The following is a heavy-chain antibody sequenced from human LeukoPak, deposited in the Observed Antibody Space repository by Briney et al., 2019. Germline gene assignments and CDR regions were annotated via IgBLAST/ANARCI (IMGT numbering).Heavy chain of an antibody. Sequence: LGESLKISCKGSGYSFNSYWIGWVRQMPGKGLEWMGIIYPGDSDTRYSSSFQGQVTISADKSISTAYLQWSSLKASDTAMYYCARLPGIVATIERYFHYWGQGTLVTVSS. V-gene: IGHV5-51*01. CDR1: GYSFNSYW. CDR3: ARLPGIVATIERYFHY. CDR2: IYPGDSDT. D-gene: IGHD5-12*01. J-gene: IGHJ4*02.